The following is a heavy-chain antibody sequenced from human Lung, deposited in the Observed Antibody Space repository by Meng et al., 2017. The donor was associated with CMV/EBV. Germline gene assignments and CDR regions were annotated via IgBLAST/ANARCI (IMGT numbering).Heavy chain of an antibody. CDR2: IRYDGNYK. Sequence: SCAASGFTFTNYGMHWVRQAPGKGPEWVAFIRYDGNYKDYTDSVKGRFTISRDNSKNTLYLQMNSLRPEDTAVYYCANPGEGDCCTSSCQDAFDMWXQGTMVTVSS. D-gene: IGHD2-15*01. CDR1: GFTFTNYG. CDR3: ANPGEGDCCTSSCQDAFDM. J-gene: IGHJ3*02. V-gene: IGHV3-30*02.